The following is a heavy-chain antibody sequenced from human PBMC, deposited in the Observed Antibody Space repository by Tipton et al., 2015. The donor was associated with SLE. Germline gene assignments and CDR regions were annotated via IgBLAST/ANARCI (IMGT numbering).Heavy chain of an antibody. Sequence: TLSLTCAVSGGSITSVGYSWSWIRQPPGKGLEWIGYIYHTGSTYYDPSLTSRVTISVDRSKNQFSLTVTSVTAADTAVYYCARGMVTWRGAILGVDVWGQGTTVNVSS. CDR3: ARGMVTWRGAILGVDV. D-gene: IGHD2-21*02. CDR2: IYHTGST. J-gene: IGHJ6*02. V-gene: IGHV4-30-2*01. CDR1: GGSITSVGYS.